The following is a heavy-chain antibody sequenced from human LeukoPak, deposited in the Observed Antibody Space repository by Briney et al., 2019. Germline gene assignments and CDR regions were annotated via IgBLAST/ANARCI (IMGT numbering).Heavy chain of an antibody. V-gene: IGHV4-34*01. CDR1: GGSFSGYY. D-gene: IGHD1-26*01. CDR2: INHSGST. J-gene: IGHJ5*01. CDR3: ASTAGATTGWFDS. Sequence: SETLSLTCAVYGGSFSGYYWSWIRQPPGKGLEWIGEINHSGSTNYNPSLKSRVTISVDTSKNQFSLKLSSVTAADTAVYYCASTAGATTGWFDSWGQGTLVTVSS.